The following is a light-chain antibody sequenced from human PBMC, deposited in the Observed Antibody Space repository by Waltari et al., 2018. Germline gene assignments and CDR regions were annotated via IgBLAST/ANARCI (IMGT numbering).Light chain of an antibody. V-gene: IGKV4-1*01. Sequence: DIIMTQSPDSLAVSLGERATLNCKSNQSLLYDANNRDYLAWFHQKPGQPPTFLIYWASTRESGVPDRFSGSGSETDFTLTITSLQAEDVGVYYCQQYYTHPITFGQGTRLEI. CDR1: QSLLYDANNRDY. CDR3: QQYYTHPIT. J-gene: IGKJ5*01. CDR2: WAS.